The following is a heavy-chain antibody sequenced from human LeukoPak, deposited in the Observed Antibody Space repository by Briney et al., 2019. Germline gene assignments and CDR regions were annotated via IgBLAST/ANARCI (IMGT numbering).Heavy chain of an antibody. Sequence: SETLSLTCAVYGGSFSGYYWSWIRQPPGKGLEWIGEINHSGSTNYNPSLKSRVTISVDTSKNQFSLKLSSVTGADTAVYYCARLTSRNWGQGTLVTVSS. V-gene: IGHV4-34*01. D-gene: IGHD3-9*01. J-gene: IGHJ4*02. CDR3: ARLTSRN. CDR2: INHSGST. CDR1: GGSFSGYY.